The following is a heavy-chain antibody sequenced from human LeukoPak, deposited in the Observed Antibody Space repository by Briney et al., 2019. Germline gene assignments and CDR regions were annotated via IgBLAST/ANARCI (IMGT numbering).Heavy chain of an antibody. V-gene: IGHV3-48*01. CDR1: GFTFSSYS. J-gene: IGHJ6*03. CDR2: ISSSSSTI. D-gene: IGHD4-17*01. Sequence: GGSLRLSCAASGFTFSSYSMNWVRQAPGNGLEWVSYISSSSSTIYYADSVKGRFTISRDNAKNSLYLQMNSLRAEDTAVYYCASSTVTLNYYYYYMDVWGKGTTVTVSS. CDR3: ASSTVTLNYYYYYMDV.